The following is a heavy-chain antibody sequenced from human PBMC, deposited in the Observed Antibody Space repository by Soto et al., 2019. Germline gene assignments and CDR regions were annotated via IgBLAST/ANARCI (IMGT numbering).Heavy chain of an antibody. CDR1: GAALSSGGYF. CDR3: ARDLTRENWFDP. J-gene: IGHJ5*02. D-gene: IGHD2-2*01. V-gene: IGHV4-61*08. CDR2: IYYSGGT. Sequence: ETLSLACTVSGAALSSGGYFYTWVRQPPGKGLEWLGYIYYSGGTNYNPSLKSRVTISLDKSKSQFSLRLTSVIAADTAVYYCARDLTRENWFDPWGRGTLVTVSS.